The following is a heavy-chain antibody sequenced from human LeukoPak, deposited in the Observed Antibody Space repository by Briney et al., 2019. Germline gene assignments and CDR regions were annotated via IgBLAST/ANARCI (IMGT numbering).Heavy chain of an antibody. CDR1: GFTFSSYA. V-gene: IGHV3-30-3*01. D-gene: IGHD3-3*01. CDR3: ARDLRHGRFLEWLGYYYGMDV. J-gene: IGHJ6*02. CDR2: ISYDGSNK. Sequence: GGSLRLSCAASGFTFSSYAMHWVRQAPGKGLEWVAVISYDGSNKYYADSVKGRFTISRDNSKNTLYLQMNSLRAEDTAVYYCARDLRHGRFLEWLGYYYGMDVWGQGTTVTVSS.